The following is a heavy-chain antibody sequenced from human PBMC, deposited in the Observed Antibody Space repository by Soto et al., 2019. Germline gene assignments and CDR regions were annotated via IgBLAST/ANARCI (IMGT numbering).Heavy chain of an antibody. V-gene: IGHV3-48*03. D-gene: IGHD1-26*01. Sequence: EVQLVESGGGLVQPGGSLRLSCAASGFTFSSYEMNWVRQAPGKGLEWVSYISSSGSTIYYADSVKGRFTISRDNAKNSLYLQMNSLRAEDTAVYYCARDGSRGGDYYYYGMDVWGQGTTVTVCS. CDR1: GFTFSSYE. J-gene: IGHJ6*02. CDR2: ISSSGSTI. CDR3: ARDGSRGGDYYYYGMDV.